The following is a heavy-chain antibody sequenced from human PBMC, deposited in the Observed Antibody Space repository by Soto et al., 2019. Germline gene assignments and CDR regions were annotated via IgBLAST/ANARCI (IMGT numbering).Heavy chain of an antibody. Sequence: SASGLTFRSYWMHWVRQAPGKGLVWVSRINTDGSVAMYVDSVKGRFTISRDNAKNTRYLHMNSLRAEDTAVYYCVRDMQLWRLGSWGQGTLVTVSS. J-gene: IGHJ4*02. V-gene: IGHV3-74*03. CDR1: GLTFRSYW. CDR3: VRDMQLWRLGS. CDR2: INTDGSVA. D-gene: IGHD2-21*01.